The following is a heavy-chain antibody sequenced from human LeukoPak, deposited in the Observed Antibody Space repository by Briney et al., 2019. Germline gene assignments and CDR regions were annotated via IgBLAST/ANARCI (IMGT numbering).Heavy chain of an antibody. V-gene: IGHV4-4*02. J-gene: IGHJ5*02. D-gene: IGHD3-22*01. CDR2: IYHSGST. Sequence: SETLSLTCGVSGGSISSSYWWSWVRQPPGKGLEWIGEIYHSGSTNYNPSLKSRVTISVDTSKNQFSLKLSSVTAADTAVYYCARHRFFRLVVVIARQNWFDPWGQGTLVTVSS. CDR1: GGSISSSYW. CDR3: ARHRFFRLVVVIARQNWFDP.